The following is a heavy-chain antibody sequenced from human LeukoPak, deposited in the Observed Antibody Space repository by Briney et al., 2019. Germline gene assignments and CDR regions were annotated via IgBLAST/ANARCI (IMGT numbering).Heavy chain of an antibody. CDR3: ARGIRLYCSSTSCYAGRGYYFDY. D-gene: IGHD2-2*01. CDR2: IYYSGST. V-gene: IGHV4-39*07. CDR1: GGSISSSSYY. J-gene: IGHJ4*02. Sequence: SETLSLTCTVSGGSISSSSYYWGWIRQPPGEGLEWIGSIYYSGSTNYNPSLKSRVAISVDTPKNQFSLKLSSVTAADTAVYYCARGIRLYCSSTSCYAGRGYYFDYWGQGTLVTVSS.